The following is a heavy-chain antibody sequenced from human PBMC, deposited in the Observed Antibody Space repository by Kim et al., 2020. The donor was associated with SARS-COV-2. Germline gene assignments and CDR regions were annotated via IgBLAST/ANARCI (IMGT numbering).Heavy chain of an antibody. Sequence: GGSLRLSCTASGFTFGDYAMSWVRQAPGKGLEWVGFIRSKAYGGTTEYAASVKGRFTISRDDSKSIAYLQMNSLKTEDTAAYYCTRTPYGSGHEDAFDIWGQGTMVTVSS. D-gene: IGHD3-10*01. CDR1: GFTFGDYA. CDR2: IRSKAYGGTT. V-gene: IGHV3-49*04. CDR3: TRTPYGSGHEDAFDI. J-gene: IGHJ3*02.